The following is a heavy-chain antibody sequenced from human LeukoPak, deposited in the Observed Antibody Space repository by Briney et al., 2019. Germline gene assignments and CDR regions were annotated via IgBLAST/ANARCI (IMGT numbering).Heavy chain of an antibody. Sequence: GKSLRLSCAASGFTFSNYAMHWVRQAPGKGLEWVSLISSGGTYEYYADSVKGRFTISRDNSKNTLYLQLNSLRAEDTAVYYCARVNALGYYFDYWGQGTLVTVSS. CDR2: ISSGGTYE. CDR1: GFTFSNYA. V-gene: IGHV3-30*01. CDR3: ARVNALGYYFDY. J-gene: IGHJ4*02. D-gene: IGHD1-1*01.